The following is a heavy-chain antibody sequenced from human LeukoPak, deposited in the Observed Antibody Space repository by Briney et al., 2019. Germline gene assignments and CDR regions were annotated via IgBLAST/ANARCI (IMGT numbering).Heavy chain of an antibody. Sequence: GESLKISCKGSGYSFTSYWIGWVRQMPGKGLEWMGIIYPGDSDTRYSPSFEGQVTISADKSISTAYLQWGSLKASDTAMYYCARVETTMAIDCWGQGTLVTVSS. CDR3: ARVETTMAIDC. D-gene: IGHD5-18*01. CDR2: IYPGDSDT. V-gene: IGHV5-51*01. J-gene: IGHJ4*02. CDR1: GYSFTSYW.